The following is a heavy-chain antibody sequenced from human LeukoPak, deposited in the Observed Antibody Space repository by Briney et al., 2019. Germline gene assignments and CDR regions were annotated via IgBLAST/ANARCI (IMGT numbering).Heavy chain of an antibody. V-gene: IGHV3-21*01. CDR1: GFTFSSYS. Sequence: GGSLRLSCAASGFTFSSYSMNWVRQAPGKGLEWVSSISSSSSYIYYVDSVKGRLTISRDNAKNTVYLQMNSLRAEDTALYFCARDHSPGWFDPWGQGALVTVSS. CDR2: ISSSSSYI. CDR3: ARDHSPGWFDP. J-gene: IGHJ5*02.